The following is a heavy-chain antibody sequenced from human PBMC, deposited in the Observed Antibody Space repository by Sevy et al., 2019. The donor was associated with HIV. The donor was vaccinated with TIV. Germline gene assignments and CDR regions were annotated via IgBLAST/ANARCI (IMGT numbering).Heavy chain of an antibody. Sequence: ASVKVSCKASGYTFTSYGISWVRQAPGQGLEWMGWISAYNGNTNYAQKLQGRVTMTTDTSTSTAYMELRILRSDDTAVYYCARVGYDILTGYYNRWFDPWGQGTLVTVSS. J-gene: IGHJ5*02. D-gene: IGHD3-9*01. CDR3: ARVGYDILTGYYNRWFDP. CDR1: GYTFTSYG. CDR2: ISAYNGNT. V-gene: IGHV1-18*04.